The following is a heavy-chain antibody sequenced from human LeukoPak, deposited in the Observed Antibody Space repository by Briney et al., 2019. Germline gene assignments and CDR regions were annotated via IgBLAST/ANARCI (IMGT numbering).Heavy chain of an antibody. CDR2: ISGSGGST. Sequence: AGGSLRLSCAASGFTFSSYAMSWVRQAPGKGLEWVSAISGSGGSTYYADSVKGRFTISRDNSKNTLYLQMNSLRAEDTAVYYCAKADSYGYVGVVDYWGQGNLVTVSS. CDR3: AKADSYGYVGVVDY. CDR1: GFTFSSYA. V-gene: IGHV3-23*01. J-gene: IGHJ4*02. D-gene: IGHD5-12*01.